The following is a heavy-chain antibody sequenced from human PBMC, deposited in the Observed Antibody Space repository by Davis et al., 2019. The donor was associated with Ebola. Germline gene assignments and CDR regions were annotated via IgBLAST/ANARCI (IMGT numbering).Heavy chain of an antibody. CDR3: ARVLGIAAAGTWPVFDD. V-gene: IGHV4-59*01. J-gene: IGHJ4*02. Sequence: SETLSLTCTVSGGSISSYYWSWIRQPPGKGLEWIGYISYSGSTNYNPSLKSRVTISVDTSKNQFSLKLSSVTAADTAVYYCARVLGIAAAGTWPVFDDWGQGTLVTVSS. CDR2: ISYSGST. D-gene: IGHD6-13*01. CDR1: GGSISSYY.